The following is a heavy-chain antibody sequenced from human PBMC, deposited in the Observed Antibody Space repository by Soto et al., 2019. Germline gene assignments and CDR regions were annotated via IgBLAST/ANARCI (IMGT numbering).Heavy chain of an antibody. D-gene: IGHD2-15*01. V-gene: IGHV1-18*01. Sequence: QVQLVQSGAEVKKPGASVKVSCKASGYTFTSYGISWVRQAPGQGLEWMGWISAYNGNTNYAQKLQGRVTMTTDTATSTAYMELRSLRSDDTAVYYCARDRGVVAATSNVFWFDPWGQGTLVTVSS. CDR1: GYTFTSYG. CDR3: ARDRGVVAATSNVFWFDP. CDR2: ISAYNGNT. J-gene: IGHJ5*02.